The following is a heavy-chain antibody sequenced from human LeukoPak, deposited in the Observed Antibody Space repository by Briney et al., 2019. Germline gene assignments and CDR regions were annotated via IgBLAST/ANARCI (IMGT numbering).Heavy chain of an antibody. V-gene: IGHV4-59*01. D-gene: IGHD4-17*01. CDR1: GGSISSYY. CDR2: IYYSGST. CDR3: GRDFGGDGDYGIFDY. J-gene: IGHJ4*02. Sequence: SETLSLTCTVSGGSISSYYWSWIRQPPGKGLEWIGYIYYSGSTNYSPSLKSRVTISVDTSKNQFSLKLSSVTAADTAVYYCGRDFGGDGDYGIFDYWGQGTLVTVSS.